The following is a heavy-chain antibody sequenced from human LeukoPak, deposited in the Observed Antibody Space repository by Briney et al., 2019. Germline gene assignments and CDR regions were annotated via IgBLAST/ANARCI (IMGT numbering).Heavy chain of an antibody. CDR1: GFTFSSYG. D-gene: IGHD2-15*01. CDR2: ISGSAYNT. J-gene: IGHJ4*02. CDR3: AKLNGGSCSSVYDY. V-gene: IGHV3-23*01. Sequence: PGGSLRLSCAASGFTFSSYGMSWVRQAPGKGLEWVSTISGSAYNTYYADSVKGRFTVSRDNSANTLYLQMNSLRAEDTAIYYCAKLNGGSCSSVYDYWGQGTLVTVSS.